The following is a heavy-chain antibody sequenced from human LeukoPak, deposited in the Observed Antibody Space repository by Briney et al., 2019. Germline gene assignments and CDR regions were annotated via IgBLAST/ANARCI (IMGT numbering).Heavy chain of an antibody. D-gene: IGHD3-22*01. CDR3: ARHYYYDSSGYQYYFDY. J-gene: IGHJ4*02. CDR1: AFTVSSNY. V-gene: IGHV3-53*01. CDR2: SYSGGST. Sequence: GGSLRLSCAASAFTVSSNYMSWVRQAPGKVLEWVSVSYSGGSTYYADSVKGRFTISRDNSKNTLYLQMNSLRAEDTAVYYCARHYYYDSSGYQYYFDYWGQGTLVTVSS.